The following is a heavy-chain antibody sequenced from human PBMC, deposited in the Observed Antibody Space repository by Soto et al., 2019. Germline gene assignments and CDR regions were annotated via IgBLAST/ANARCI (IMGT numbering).Heavy chain of an antibody. J-gene: IGHJ4*02. CDR1: GYTFTDYY. CDR2: INPSGGST. CDR3: ARPPFPGCINAVCYPFDY. Sequence: QVQLVQSGAEVKKPGASVKVSCKASGYTFTDYYIHWVRQAPGQGLEWMGMINPSGGSTDYAQKFWGRVTMNRDTSTGTVYMELSSLRSEDTAVYYCARPPFPGCINAVCYPFDYWGQGTLVTVSS. V-gene: IGHV1-46*01. D-gene: IGHD2-8*01.